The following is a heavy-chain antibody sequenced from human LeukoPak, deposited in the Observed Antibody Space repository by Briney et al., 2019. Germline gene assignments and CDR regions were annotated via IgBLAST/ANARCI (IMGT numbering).Heavy chain of an antibody. D-gene: IGHD1-1*01. CDR3: VKGGLTLTTIYFHH. CDR1: GFTFSSYA. V-gene: IGHV3-64D*09. CDR2: ISSNGGST. Sequence: PGGSLRLSCSASGFTFSSYAIHWVRQAPGKGLEYVSGISSNGGSTYYADSVKGRFTISRDNSKNTVYLQMSSLRAEDTAVYYCVKGGLTLTTIYFHHWGQGTLVTVSS. J-gene: IGHJ1*01.